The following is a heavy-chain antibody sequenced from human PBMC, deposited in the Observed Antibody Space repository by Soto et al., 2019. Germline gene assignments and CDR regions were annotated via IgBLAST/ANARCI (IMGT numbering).Heavy chain of an antibody. CDR1: GFTFSSYG. Sequence: QVQLVESGGGVVQPGRSLRLSCAASGFTFSSYGMHWVRQAPGKGLEWVADIWHDGSNNFYAGSVKGRFTISRDNSKNTLYSQMNNLRAQNTDVYFCANEVIAATGTRWMDPCGQGTLVTVSS. CDR2: IWHDGSNN. V-gene: IGHV3-33*06. CDR3: ANEVIAATGTRWMDP. J-gene: IGHJ5*02. D-gene: IGHD6-13*01.